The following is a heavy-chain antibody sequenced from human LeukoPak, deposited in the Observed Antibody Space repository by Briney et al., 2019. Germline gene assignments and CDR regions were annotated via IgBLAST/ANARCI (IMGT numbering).Heavy chain of an antibody. V-gene: IGHV4-4*07. CDR3: AKDSSGDYVTNSDV. CDR2: IYGSGST. J-gene: IGHJ6*04. D-gene: IGHD4-17*01. CDR1: GGSIRSY. Sequence: SETLSLTCTVSGGSIRSYWSWIRQPAGKGLEWIGRIYGSGSTDYNPSLKSRVTMSIDTSKNQFSLNLISVTAADTAVYYCAKDSSGDYVTNSDVWGKGTTVTISS.